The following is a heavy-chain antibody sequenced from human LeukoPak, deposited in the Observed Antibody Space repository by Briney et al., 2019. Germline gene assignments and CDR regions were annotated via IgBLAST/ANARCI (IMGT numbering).Heavy chain of an antibody. J-gene: IGHJ6*02. CDR1: GGSISSYY. Sequence: SEALSLTCTVSGGSISSYYWSWIRQPAGKGLEWIGRIYTSGSTNYNPSLKSRATMSVDTSKNQFSLKLSSVTAADTAVYYCASRIAARPDDYYYYYGMDVWGQGTTVTVSS. D-gene: IGHD6-6*01. CDR2: IYTSGST. V-gene: IGHV4-4*07. CDR3: ASRIAARPDDYYYYYGMDV.